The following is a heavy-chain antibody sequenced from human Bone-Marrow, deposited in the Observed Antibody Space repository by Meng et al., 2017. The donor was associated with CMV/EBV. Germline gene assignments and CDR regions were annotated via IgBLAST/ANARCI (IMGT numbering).Heavy chain of an antibody. CDR2: INSDGSST. Sequence: GGSLRLSCAASGFTFSSYWMHWVRQAPGKGLVWVSRINSDGSSTSYADSVKGRFTISRDNSKNTLYLQMNSLRAEDTAVYYCARTLQYGSGSYYNSRYYFDYWGQGTLVTVSS. CDR3: ARTLQYGSGSYYNSRYYFDY. J-gene: IGHJ4*02. CDR1: GFTFSSYW. D-gene: IGHD3-10*01. V-gene: IGHV3-74*01.